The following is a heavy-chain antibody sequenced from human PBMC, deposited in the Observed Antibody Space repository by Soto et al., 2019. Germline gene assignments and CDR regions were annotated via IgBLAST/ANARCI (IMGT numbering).Heavy chain of an antibody. CDR3: ARHVGAVAYPPYYYYYYYMDV. J-gene: IGHJ6*03. V-gene: IGHV4-59*08. CDR2: IYYSGST. D-gene: IGHD6-19*01. Sequence: SETLSLTCTVSGGSISSYYWSWIRQPPGKGLEWIGYIYYSGSTNYNPSLKSRVTISVDTSKNQFSLKLSSVTAADTAVYYCARHVGAVAYPPYYYYYYYMDVWGKGTTVTVSS. CDR1: GGSISSYY.